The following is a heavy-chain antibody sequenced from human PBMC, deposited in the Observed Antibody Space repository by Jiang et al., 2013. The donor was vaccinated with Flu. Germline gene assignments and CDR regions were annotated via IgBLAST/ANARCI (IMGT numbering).Heavy chain of an antibody. Sequence: VQLLESGGGSVQPGGSLRLSCAASGFTFSSYAMSWVRQAPGKGLEWVSAISGSGGSTYYADSVKGRFTISRDNSKNTLYLQMNSLRAEDTAVYYCAKDLRGSHQATVFDYWGQGTLVTVSS. CDR3: AKDLRGSHQATVFDY. J-gene: IGHJ4*02. V-gene: IGHV3-23*01. CDR1: GFTFSSYA. CDR2: ISGSGGST. D-gene: IGHD2-15*01.